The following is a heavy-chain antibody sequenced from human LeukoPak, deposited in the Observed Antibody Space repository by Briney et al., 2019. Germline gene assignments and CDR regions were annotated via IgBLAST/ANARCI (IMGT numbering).Heavy chain of an antibody. J-gene: IGHJ5*02. CDR3: ARAWRSRDWFDP. D-gene: IGHD5-24*01. V-gene: IGHV3-30*04. CDR1: GFTFSSYA. CDR2: ISYDGSNK. Sequence: GRSLRLSCAASGFTFSSYAMHWVRQAPGKGLEWVAVISYDGSNKYYADSVKGRFTISRDNSKNTLYLQMNSLRAEDTAVHYCARAWRSRDWFDPWGQGTLVTVSS.